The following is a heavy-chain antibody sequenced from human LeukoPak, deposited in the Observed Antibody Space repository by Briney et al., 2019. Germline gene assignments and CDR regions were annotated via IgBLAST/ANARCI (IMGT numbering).Heavy chain of an antibody. CDR1: GFTFSSYA. CDR3: AKVYSSGLYYFDY. V-gene: IGHV3-23*01. Sequence: AGGSLRLSCVASGFTFSSYAMSWVRQAPGKGLEWVSAISGSGGSTYYADSVKGRFTISRDNSKNTLYLQMNSLRAEDTAVYYCAKVYSSGLYYFDYWGQGTLVTVSS. J-gene: IGHJ4*02. D-gene: IGHD6-19*01. CDR2: ISGSGGST.